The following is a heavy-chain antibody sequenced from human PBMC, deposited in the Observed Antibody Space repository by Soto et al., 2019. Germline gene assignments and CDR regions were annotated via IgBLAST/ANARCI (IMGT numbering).Heavy chain of an antibody. J-gene: IGHJ4*02. CDR2: IVPIDRPA. Sequence: QVQLVHSGAEVKKPGSSVKVSCKASGGTFSSYRINWVRQAPGQGLEWVGGIVPIDRPADYAQKFQGRVTITAYESARTAYMELPSLKSQDTAVYYCATYSGAKLSSSWGQGTLVTVSS. V-gene: IGHV1-69*01. CDR3: ATYSGAKLSSS. D-gene: IGHD6-13*01. CDR1: GGTFSSYR.